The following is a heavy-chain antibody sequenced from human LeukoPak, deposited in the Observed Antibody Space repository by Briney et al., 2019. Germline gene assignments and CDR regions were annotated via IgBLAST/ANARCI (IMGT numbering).Heavy chain of an antibody. CDR2: IYYTGST. J-gene: IGHJ4*02. CDR1: GGSITSYY. V-gene: IGHV4-59*08. CDR3: ASSYFYDGNRYFDY. Sequence: SDTLSLTCNVSGGSITSYYWNWIRQSPGKGLEWIGYIYYTGSTNSNPSLKSRLTISLDTSKKQFSLKLSSVTAADTAIYYCASSYFYDGNRYFDYWGQGALVTVSS. D-gene: IGHD3-22*01.